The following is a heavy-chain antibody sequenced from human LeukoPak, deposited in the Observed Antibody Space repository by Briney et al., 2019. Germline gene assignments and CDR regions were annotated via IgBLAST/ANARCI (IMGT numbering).Heavy chain of an antibody. V-gene: IGHV3-53*01. D-gene: IGHD2-15*01. CDR1: GFTVTNIY. Sequence: GGSLRLSCAASGFTVTNIYMSWVRQAPGKGLEWVSVIYSGGSTYYADSVKGRFTFSRDNSKNTLYLQMNSLRAEDTAVYYCAKTPLVVAVAASKFYYFDYWGQGTLVTVSS. CDR2: IYSGGST. J-gene: IGHJ4*02. CDR3: AKTPLVVAVAASKFYYFDY.